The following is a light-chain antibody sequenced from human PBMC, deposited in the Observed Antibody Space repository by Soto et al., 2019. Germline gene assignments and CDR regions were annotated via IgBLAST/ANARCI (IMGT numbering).Light chain of an antibody. Sequence: EIVLTQSPDTVSLSPGETATLSCRASQSVSSNYLAWYQQKPGQAPRLLIYGASSRATGIPDRFSGSGSGTDFTLTISRLEPEDFAVFYCQQYDSSFTFGQGTRLEI. J-gene: IGKJ5*01. CDR2: GAS. CDR3: QQYDSSFT. CDR1: QSVSSNY. V-gene: IGKV3-20*01.